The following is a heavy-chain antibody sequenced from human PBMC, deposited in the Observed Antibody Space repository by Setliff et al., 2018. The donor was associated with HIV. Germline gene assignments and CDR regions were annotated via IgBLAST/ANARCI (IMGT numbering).Heavy chain of an antibody. V-gene: IGHV3-33*08. D-gene: IGHD2-15*01. CDR2: IWYDTSKK. CDR1: GFTFRNYK. J-gene: IGHJ4*02. CDR3: ARESFGGSTWALGDS. Sequence: GGSLRLSCAASGFTFRNYKFNWVRQAPGRGLEWVALIWYDTSKKEYAESVKGRFNILRDDSKKTVDLQMNSLRADDTAVYYCARESFGGSTWALGDSWGQGALVTVSS.